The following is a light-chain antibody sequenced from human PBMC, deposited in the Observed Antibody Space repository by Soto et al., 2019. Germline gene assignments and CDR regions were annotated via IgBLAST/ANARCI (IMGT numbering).Light chain of an antibody. CDR3: GSYTSANTWV. CDR1: SSDIGRYDY. V-gene: IGLV2-14*03. CDR2: RVI. J-gene: IGLJ3*02. Sequence: QSALTQPASVSGSPGQSITISCTGTSSDIGRYDYVSWYQQFPGKAPKLMIYRVINRPSGVSDRFSGSKSGNSASLSISGLQPEDEDSYFCGSYTSANTWVFGGGTKLTVL.